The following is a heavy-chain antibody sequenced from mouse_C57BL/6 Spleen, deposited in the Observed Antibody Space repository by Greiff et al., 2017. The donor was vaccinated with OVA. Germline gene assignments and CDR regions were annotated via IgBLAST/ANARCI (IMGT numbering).Heavy chain of an antibody. Sequence: VMLVESGPGLVAPSQSLSITCTVSGFSLTSYGVHWVRQPPGKGLEWLVVIWSDGSTTYNSALKSRLSISKDNSKSQVFLKMNSLQTDDTAMYYCARHGGYGSSYVGYFDVWGTGTTVTVSS. J-gene: IGHJ1*03. CDR3: ARHGGYGSSYVGYFDV. CDR1: GFSLTSYG. D-gene: IGHD1-1*01. CDR2: IWSDGST. V-gene: IGHV2-6-1*01.